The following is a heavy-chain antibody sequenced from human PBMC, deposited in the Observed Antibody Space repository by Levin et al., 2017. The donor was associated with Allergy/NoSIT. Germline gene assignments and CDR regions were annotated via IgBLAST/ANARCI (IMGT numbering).Heavy chain of an antibody. CDR2: IYYSGST. CDR3: ARGCTSGGSCYYAFDI. V-gene: IGHV4-59*01. J-gene: IGHJ3*02. D-gene: IGHD2-15*01. Sequence: SQTLSLTCTVSGGSISSSYWSWIRQPPGKGLEWIGYIYYSGSTNYNPSLKSRVTISVDTSKNQFSLKLSSVTAADTAVYYCARGCTSGGSCYYAFDIWGQGTMVTVSS. CDR1: GGSISSSY.